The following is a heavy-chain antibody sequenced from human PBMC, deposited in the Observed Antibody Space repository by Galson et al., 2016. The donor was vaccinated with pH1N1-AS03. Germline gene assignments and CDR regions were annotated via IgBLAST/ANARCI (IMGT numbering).Heavy chain of an antibody. CDR3: ARDPRGPCTSATCPTTYYFGMDV. CDR1: GYIFTGYY. CDR2: INTDSGVT. Sequence: SVKVSCKASGYIFTGYYVHWVRQAPGRGLEWMGWINTDSGVTNYAQKFEAWVTMTRDTSVSTAYMELYGLKSDDTAVYYCARDPRGPCTSATCPTTYYFGMDVWGQGTTVIVSS. J-gene: IGHJ6*02. V-gene: IGHV1-2*04. D-gene: IGHD2-2*01.